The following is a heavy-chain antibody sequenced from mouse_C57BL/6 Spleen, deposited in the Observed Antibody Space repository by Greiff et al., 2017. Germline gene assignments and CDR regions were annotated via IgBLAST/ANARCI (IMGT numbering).Heavy chain of an antibody. CDR1: GYTFTSYW. CDR3: AGDGNYEGYYAMDY. D-gene: IGHD2-1*01. V-gene: IGHV1-72*01. CDR2: IDPNSGGT. Sequence: QVQLKQPGAELVKPGASVKLSCKASGYTFTSYWMHWVKQRPGRGLEWIGRIDPNSGGTKYNEKFKSKATLTVDKPSSTAYMQLSSLTSEDSAVYYCAGDGNYEGYYAMDYWGQGTSVTVSS. J-gene: IGHJ4*01.